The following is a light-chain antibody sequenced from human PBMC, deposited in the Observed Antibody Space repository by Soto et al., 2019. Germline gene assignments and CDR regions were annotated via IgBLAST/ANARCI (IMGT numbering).Light chain of an antibody. V-gene: IGLV2-14*01. CDR1: SSDIGFYNY. J-gene: IGLJ1*01. Sequence: QSVLTQPASVSGSPGQSITISCTGTSSDIGFYNYVSWYQLHPGKAPKLMIYAVTTRPLGVSNRFSGSKSGNTASLTISGLQAEDEADYYCSSYTNSNTYVFGDGTKLTVL. CDR2: AVT. CDR3: SSYTNSNTYV.